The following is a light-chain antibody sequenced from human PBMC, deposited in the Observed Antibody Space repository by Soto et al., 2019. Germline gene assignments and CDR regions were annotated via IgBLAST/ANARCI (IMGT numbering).Light chain of an antibody. Sequence: QSVLTQPASVSGSPGQSITISCTGTSSDVGSRNLVSWYQQQPGKAPKLLIYEVSDRPSGVSNRFSGSKSGNTASLTISGLQPEDEADYYCSSYTSLSTYVFGTGTKVTVL. CDR1: SSDVGSRNL. CDR2: EVS. J-gene: IGLJ1*01. V-gene: IGLV2-14*02. CDR3: SSYTSLSTYV.